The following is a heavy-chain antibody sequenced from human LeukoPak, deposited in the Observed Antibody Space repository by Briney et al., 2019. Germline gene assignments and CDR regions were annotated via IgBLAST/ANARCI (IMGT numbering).Heavy chain of an antibody. J-gene: IGHJ4*02. D-gene: IGHD3-9*01. CDR3: ARGRFDIVSGYYADY. CDR2: IYYSGTT. CDR1: GGSMSSYY. Sequence: SETLSLTCTVSGGSMSSYYWNWIRQPPGKGLEWMAYIYYSGTTNYNPSLKSRVTISVDASRKHFSLKLTSVTAADTAVYYCARGRFDIVSGYYADYWGQGTLVTVSS. V-gene: IGHV4-59*01.